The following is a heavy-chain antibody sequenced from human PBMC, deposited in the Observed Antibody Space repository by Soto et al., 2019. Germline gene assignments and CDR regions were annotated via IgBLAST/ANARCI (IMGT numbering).Heavy chain of an antibody. CDR1: GGSISTVDYW. V-gene: IGHV4-30-4*01. CDR3: AGGPSGDKVDS. D-gene: IGHD3-10*01. J-gene: IGHJ4*02. Sequence: QVQLQESGPGLVKPSQTLSLTGTVSGGSISTVDYWWSWIRQSPDMGLEWIGHIYDGGRTYNNPSLGSRFTRSVDTSKSQLPLRLSLSSAAAPASNYGAGGPSGDKVDSGGQGTRSPSP. CDR2: IYDGGRT.